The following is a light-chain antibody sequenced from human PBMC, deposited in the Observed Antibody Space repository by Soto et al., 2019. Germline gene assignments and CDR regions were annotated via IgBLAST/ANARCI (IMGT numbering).Light chain of an antibody. CDR2: DVS. V-gene: IGLV2-11*01. Sequence: SALTQPRSVSGAPGQSVTISCTGTSSDVGYYSYVSWFQQHPGKAPKLMIYDVSKRPSGVPDRFSGSKSGNTASLTISGLQAEDEADYYCCSFAGSYTLYVFGTGTKVTVL. CDR1: SSDVGYYSY. CDR3: CSFAGSYTLYV. J-gene: IGLJ1*01.